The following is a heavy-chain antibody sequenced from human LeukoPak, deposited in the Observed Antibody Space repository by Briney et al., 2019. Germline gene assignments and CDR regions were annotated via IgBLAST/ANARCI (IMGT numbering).Heavy chain of an antibody. J-gene: IGHJ6*03. CDR3: AKAGDSSGYYDYYYYYYMDV. V-gene: IGHV3-23*01. Sequence: GRSLRLSRAASGFTFTSYAMRCVRQAPGKGLEWVSAISGSGGSPYSADPVKVRFTISRDNPKNTPYLQMNRLRAEDPAVYSFAKAGDSSGYYDYYYYYYMDVWGKGTTVTVSS. CDR1: GFTFTSYA. CDR2: ISGSGGSP. D-gene: IGHD3-22*01.